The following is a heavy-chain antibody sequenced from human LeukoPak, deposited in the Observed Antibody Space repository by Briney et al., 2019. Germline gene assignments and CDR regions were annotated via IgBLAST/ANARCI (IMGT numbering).Heavy chain of an antibody. J-gene: IGHJ6*02. CDR1: GGSISSYY. V-gene: IGHV4-4*07. Sequence: SETLSLTCTVSGGSISSYYWSWIRQPAGKGLEWIGRIYTSGSTNYNPSLKSRVTMSVDTSKNQFSLKLSSVTAADTAVYYCARDSSDSSGFIYYYYYGMDVWGQGTTVTVSS. CDR3: ARDSSDSSGFIYYYYYGMDV. D-gene: IGHD3-22*01. CDR2: IYTSGST.